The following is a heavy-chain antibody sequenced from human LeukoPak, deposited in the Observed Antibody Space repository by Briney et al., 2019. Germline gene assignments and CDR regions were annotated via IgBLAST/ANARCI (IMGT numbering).Heavy chain of an antibody. CDR3: AREATGTSYFDY. Sequence: PGGSLRLSCAASGFTFRSYWMHWVRQAPWKGLVWVSRIGSDGIDTNYADSVKGRFTISRDNAKNTLYLRMNSLRAEDTAVYYCAREATGTSYFDYWGQGTLVTVSS. CDR2: IGSDGIDT. D-gene: IGHD1-1*01. CDR1: GFTFRSYW. J-gene: IGHJ4*02. V-gene: IGHV3-74*01.